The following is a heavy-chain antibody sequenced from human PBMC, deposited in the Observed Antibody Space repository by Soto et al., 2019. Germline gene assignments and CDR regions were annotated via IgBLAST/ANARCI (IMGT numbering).Heavy chain of an antibody. CDR2: IIPIFDTA. CDR3: ASHGITGTWVYYYGMDV. J-gene: IGHJ6*02. Sequence: QVQLVQSGAEVKKPGSSVKVSCKASGGTFSSYAISWVRQAPGQGLEWMGGIIPIFDTADYAQKFQGRVTITADESTSTAYMELSSLRSEDTVVYYCASHGITGTWVYYYGMDVWGQGTRVTVSS. D-gene: IGHD1-7*01. V-gene: IGHV1-69*12. CDR1: GGTFSSYA.